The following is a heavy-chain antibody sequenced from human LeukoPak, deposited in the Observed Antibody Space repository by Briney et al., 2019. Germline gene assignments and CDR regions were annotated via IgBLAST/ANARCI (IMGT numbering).Heavy chain of an antibody. Sequence: GGSLRLSCAASGFTFSSYAMSWVRQAPGKGLEWVSAISGSGGSTYYADSVKGRFTISRDNSKNTLYLQMNSLGAEDTAVYYCAKAGGYYGSGSYLDYWGQGTLVTVSS. J-gene: IGHJ4*02. CDR2: ISGSGGST. CDR1: GFTFSSYA. D-gene: IGHD3-10*01. V-gene: IGHV3-23*01. CDR3: AKAGGYYGSGSYLDY.